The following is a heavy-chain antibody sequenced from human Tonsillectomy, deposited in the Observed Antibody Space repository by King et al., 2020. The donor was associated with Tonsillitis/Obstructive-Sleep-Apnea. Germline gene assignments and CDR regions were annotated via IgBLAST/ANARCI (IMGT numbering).Heavy chain of an antibody. Sequence: VQLVESGGGLVKPGGYLRLSCAASGFTFSDYYMAWIRLAPGRGLEWVSYISGGGDYTNYADSVKGRFTISRDNSKNFMYLEMKSLRSDGTAVYYCTRERFQGYCSTSSCSHNWFDPWGQGTLVTVSS. J-gene: IGHJ5*02. CDR1: GFTFSDYY. CDR2: ISGGGDYT. V-gene: IGHV3-11*05. CDR3: TRERFQGYCSTSSCSHNWFDP. D-gene: IGHD2-2*01.